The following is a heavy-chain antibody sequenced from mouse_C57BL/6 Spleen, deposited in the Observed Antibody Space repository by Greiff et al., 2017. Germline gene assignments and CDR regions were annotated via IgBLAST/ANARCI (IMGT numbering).Heavy chain of an antibody. V-gene: IGHV1-50*01. J-gene: IGHJ3*01. Sequence: VQLQQSGAELVKPGASVKLSCKASGYTFTSYWMQWVKQRPGQGLEWIGEIDPSDGYTNYNQKFKGKATLTVDTSSSTAYMQLSSLTSEDSAVYYCARQDSSGYGFAYWAKGLWSLSLQ. CDR2: IDPSDGYT. CDR3: ARQDSSGYGFAY. D-gene: IGHD3-2*02. CDR1: GYTFTSYW.